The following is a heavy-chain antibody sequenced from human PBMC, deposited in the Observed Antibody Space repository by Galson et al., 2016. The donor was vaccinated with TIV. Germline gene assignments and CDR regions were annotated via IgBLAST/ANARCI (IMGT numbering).Heavy chain of an antibody. CDR2: ISVSSDYI. CDR1: GFTFSGHS. Sequence: SLRLSCAASGFTFSGHSMNWVRQAPGKGLEWVSSISVSSDYIYYGDSVKGRFTISRDNAKNSLFLQMNSLRAEDTAVYYCARIIGYWEGYYAMVVRGQGTTVTVAS. D-gene: IGHD2-15*01. CDR3: ARIIGYWEGYYAMVV. J-gene: IGHJ6*02. V-gene: IGHV3-21*06.